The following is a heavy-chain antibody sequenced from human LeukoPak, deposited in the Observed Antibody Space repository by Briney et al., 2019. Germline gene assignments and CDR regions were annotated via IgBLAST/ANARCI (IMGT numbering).Heavy chain of an antibody. V-gene: IGHV3-74*01. CDR1: GFTFSSYW. J-gene: IGHJ4*02. Sequence: GGSLRLSCAASGFTFSSYWMHWVRQAPGKGLVWVSRINSDGSSTSYADSVKGRFTISRDNAKSTLYLQMNSLRAEDTAVYYCARVGDPDGFDYWGQGTLVTVSS. CDR2: INSDGSST. CDR3: ARVGDPDGFDY. D-gene: IGHD2-21*02.